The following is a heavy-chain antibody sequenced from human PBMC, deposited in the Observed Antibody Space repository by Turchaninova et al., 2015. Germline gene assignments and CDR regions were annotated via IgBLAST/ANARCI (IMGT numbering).Heavy chain of an antibody. V-gene: IGHV4-34*01. CDR1: VGSFSGYY. Sequence: QVQLQPWGAGRLKPSEPLSPTCAADVGSFSGYYWSWIRRPPVRGLDLIGEIHHSGITNYNPSLKSRITISVDTSKNQFSLKLRSVTAADTAVYYCARGTTALTLDYWGQGTLVTVSS. CDR2: IHHSGIT. CDR3: ARGTTALTLDY. D-gene: IGHD1-1*01. J-gene: IGHJ4*02.